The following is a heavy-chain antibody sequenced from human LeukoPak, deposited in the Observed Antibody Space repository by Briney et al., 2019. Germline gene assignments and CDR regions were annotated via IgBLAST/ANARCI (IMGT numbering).Heavy chain of an antibody. D-gene: IGHD6-13*01. J-gene: IGHJ4*02. CDR2: INPSGGST. CDR3: ASSRGIAAAGIFDY. CDR1: GYTFASYY. Sequence: GASVKVSCKASGYTFASYYMHWVRQAPGQGLEWMGIINPSGGSTSYAQKFQGRVTMTRDTSTSTVHMELSSLRSEDTAVYYCASSRGIAAAGIFDYWGQGTLVTVSS. V-gene: IGHV1-46*01.